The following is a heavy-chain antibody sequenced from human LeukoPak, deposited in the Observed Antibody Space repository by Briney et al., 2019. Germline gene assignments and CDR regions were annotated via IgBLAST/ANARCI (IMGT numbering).Heavy chain of an antibody. Sequence: SETLSLTCTVSGDSISSYYLSWVRQPPGKGLEWMGNFYDRGKTNSDASLIRRVTILVDLSKNQFSLKLTSVTPADTAVYYCARGGEKLDYWGQGTLVTVSS. J-gene: IGHJ4*02. D-gene: IGHD3-16*01. CDR3: ARGGEKLDY. CDR1: GDSISSYY. CDR2: FYDRGKT. V-gene: IGHV4-59*01.